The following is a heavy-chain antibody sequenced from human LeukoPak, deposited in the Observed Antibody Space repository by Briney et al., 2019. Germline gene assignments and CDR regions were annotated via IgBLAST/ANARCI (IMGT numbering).Heavy chain of an antibody. CDR1: GYTFTSYY. Sequence: ASVKVSCKASGYTFTSYYMHWVRQAPGQGLEWMGIINPSGGSTGYAQKFQGRVTMTRDTSTSTVYMELSSLRSEDTAVYYCARGTSVLRFLEWLSDFDYWGQGTLVTVSS. D-gene: IGHD3-3*01. CDR2: INPSGGST. CDR3: ARGTSVLRFLEWLSDFDY. V-gene: IGHV1-46*01. J-gene: IGHJ4*02.